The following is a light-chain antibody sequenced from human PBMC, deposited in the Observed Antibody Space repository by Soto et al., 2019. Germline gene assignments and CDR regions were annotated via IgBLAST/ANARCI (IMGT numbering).Light chain of an antibody. CDR1: QSFSTK. J-gene: IGKJ1*01. Sequence: DIQMTQSPSSLSASAGDRVTITCRASQSFSTKLNWYQQKPGKAPKLLIYAASILQSGVPSRFSGSGSGTDFTLTISSLQPEDFATYYWQQSYSAPWTFGQGTKVEIK. V-gene: IGKV1-39*01. CDR3: QQSYSAPWT. CDR2: AAS.